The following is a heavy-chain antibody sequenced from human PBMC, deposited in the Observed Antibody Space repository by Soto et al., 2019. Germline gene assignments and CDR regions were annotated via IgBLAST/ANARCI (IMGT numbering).Heavy chain of an antibody. CDR3: ARHADLYYFDY. CDR1: GGSISSNNYF. Sequence: QLQLQESGPGLVKPSETLSLTCTVSGGSISSNNYFWGWIRQPPGKALEWIGSISYSGRTYYTPSLKSRVTISVDTSKNQFSLKLSSVTAADTAVYYCARHADLYYFDYWGQGTLVTVSS. V-gene: IGHV4-39*01. J-gene: IGHJ4*02. CDR2: ISYSGRT.